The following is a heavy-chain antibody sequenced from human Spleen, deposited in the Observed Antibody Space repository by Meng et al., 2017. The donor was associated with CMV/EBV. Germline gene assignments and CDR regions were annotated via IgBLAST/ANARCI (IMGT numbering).Heavy chain of an antibody. D-gene: IGHD2-2*01. V-gene: IGHV4-59*05. CDR2: IYYSGST. CDR3: ETFAAADDAFDI. CDR1: GFTFSSFW. J-gene: IGHJ3*02. Sequence: GSLRLSCAASGFTFSSFWMHWVRQVPGKGLEWIGTIYYSGSTYYNPSLKSRVTKSVDTSKNQFSLKLSSVTAADTAVYYCETFAAADDAFDIWGQGTMVTVSS.